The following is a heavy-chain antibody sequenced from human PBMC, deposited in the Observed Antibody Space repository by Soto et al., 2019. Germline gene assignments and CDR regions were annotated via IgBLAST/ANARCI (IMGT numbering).Heavy chain of an antibody. Sequence: QVTLKESGPVLVRPTETLTLTCTVSGFSLSNGRMGVTWIRQPPGKALEWLAYIFSNDEKSFSTSLRSRLTISKDTSKSQVGLTMTNMDPVDTATYYCARITTGDSSGYGRAGYWGQETLVTVSS. CDR1: GFSLSNGRMG. J-gene: IGHJ4*02. V-gene: IGHV2-26*01. CDR2: IFSNDEK. D-gene: IGHD3-22*01. CDR3: ARITTGDSSGYGRAGY.